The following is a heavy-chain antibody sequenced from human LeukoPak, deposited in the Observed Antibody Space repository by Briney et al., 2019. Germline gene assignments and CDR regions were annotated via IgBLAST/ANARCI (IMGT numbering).Heavy chain of an antibody. V-gene: IGHV3-23*01. D-gene: IGHD3-10*01. CDR2: ISSGGDDT. CDR1: GFTLSSYA. CDR3: ATFGSGSSTRYFAY. J-gene: IGHJ4*02. Sequence: PGGSLRLSCAASGFTLSSYAMSWVRQAPGKGLEWVSIISSGGDDTYYADSVKGRFTISRDNSKNTLYLQLNSLRAEDTAVYYCATFGSGSSTRYFAYWGQGTLVTVSS.